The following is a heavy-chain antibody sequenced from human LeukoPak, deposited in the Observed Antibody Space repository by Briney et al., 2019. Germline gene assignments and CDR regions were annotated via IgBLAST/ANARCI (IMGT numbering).Heavy chain of an antibody. Sequence: PSETLSLTCTVSGGSVNNYYWGWIRQPPGMGLDWIGIVYYSGSTYYNPSLKSRVTISVDTSKNQFSLKLGSVTAADTAVYFCASQQQLVLLDWFDPWGQGTLVTVSS. J-gene: IGHJ5*02. CDR3: ASQQQLVLLDWFDP. V-gene: IGHV4-39*07. CDR2: VYYSGST. CDR1: GGSVNNYY. D-gene: IGHD1-1*01.